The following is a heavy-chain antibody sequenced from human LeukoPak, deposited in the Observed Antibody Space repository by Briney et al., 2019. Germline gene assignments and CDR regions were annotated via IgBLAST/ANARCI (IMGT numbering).Heavy chain of an antibody. CDR1: GFTFSSYS. J-gene: IGHJ4*02. D-gene: IGHD2-15*01. Sequence: GGSLRLSCAASGFTFSSYSMNWVRQAPGKGLEWVSSISSSSSYIYYADSVKGRFTISRDNAKNPLYLQMNSLRAEDTAVYYCARSGIYCSGGSCYLVGFDYWGQGTLVTVSS. CDR3: ARSGIYCSGGSCYLVGFDY. V-gene: IGHV3-21*01. CDR2: ISSSSSYI.